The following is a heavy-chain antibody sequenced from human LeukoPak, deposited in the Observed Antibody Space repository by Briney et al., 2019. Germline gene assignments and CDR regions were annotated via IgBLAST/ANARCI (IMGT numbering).Heavy chain of an antibody. CDR2: IYPGDSDT. V-gene: IGHV5-51*01. CDR1: GYSFTSYW. D-gene: IGHD4-17*01. Sequence: GESLKISCKGSGYSFTSYWIGWVRQMPGKGLEWMRIIYPGDSDTRYSPSFQGQVTISADKSISTAYLQWSSLKASDTAMYYCASGSSYGDYVGNYFDYWGQGTLVTVSS. CDR3: ASGSSYGDYVGNYFDY. J-gene: IGHJ4*02.